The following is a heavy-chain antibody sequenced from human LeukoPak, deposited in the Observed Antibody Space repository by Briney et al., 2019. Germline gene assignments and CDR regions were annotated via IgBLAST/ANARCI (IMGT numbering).Heavy chain of an antibody. CDR2: ISSSGCTI. V-gene: IGHV3-11*01. CDR1: GFTFSDYY. D-gene: IGHD3-9*01. J-gene: IGHJ4*02. Sequence: GGSLRLSCAASGFTFSDYYMSWIRQAPGKGLEWVSYISSSGCTIYYADSVKGRFTISRDNAKNSLYLQMNSLRAEDTAVYYCARDAQFYDILTGYRNGYYFDYWGQGTLVTVSS. CDR3: ARDAQFYDILTGYRNGYYFDY.